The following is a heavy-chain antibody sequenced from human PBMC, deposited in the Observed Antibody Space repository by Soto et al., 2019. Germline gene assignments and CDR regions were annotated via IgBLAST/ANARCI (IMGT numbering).Heavy chain of an antibody. V-gene: IGHV3-21*01. CDR1: GFTFSSYS. D-gene: IGHD3-3*01. J-gene: IGHJ6*03. Sequence: EVQLVESGGGLVKPGGSLSLSGAASGFTFSSYSMNWVRQAPGKGLEWVSSISSSSSYINYADSLQGRFTISRDNAKNSLYLQMNSLRAEDTAVYYCARGLEWPNYMDVWGKGTTVTVSS. CDR3: ARGLEWPNYMDV. CDR2: ISSSSSYI.